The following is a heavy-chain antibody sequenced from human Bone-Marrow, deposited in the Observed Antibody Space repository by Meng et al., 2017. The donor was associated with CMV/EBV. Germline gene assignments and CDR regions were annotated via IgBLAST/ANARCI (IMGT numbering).Heavy chain of an antibody. CDR1: GYTFTGYY. CDR2: INPNSGGT. Sequence: QVLVAQCGAGVKKPWASVKVSCKASGYTFTGYYMHWVRQAPGQGLEWMGWINPNSGGTNYAQKFQGRVTMTRDTSISTAYMELSRLRSDDTAVYYCARVPLRWGSFPLDWGQGTLVTVSS. D-gene: IGHD3-16*01. CDR3: ARVPLRWGSFPLD. J-gene: IGHJ4*02. V-gene: IGHV1-2*02.